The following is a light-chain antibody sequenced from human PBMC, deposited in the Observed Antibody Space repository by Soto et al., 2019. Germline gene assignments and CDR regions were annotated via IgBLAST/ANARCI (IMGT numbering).Light chain of an antibody. Sequence: NFMLTQPHSVSESPGKTATISCTRSSGSIASNYVQWYQQRPGSAPTTVIYEDNQRPSGVPDRFSGSIDSSSNSASLTISGLKTEDEADYYCQSYDSSNVVFGGGTKLTVL. V-gene: IGLV6-57*04. CDR3: QSYDSSNVV. CDR1: SGSIASNY. CDR2: EDN. J-gene: IGLJ2*01.